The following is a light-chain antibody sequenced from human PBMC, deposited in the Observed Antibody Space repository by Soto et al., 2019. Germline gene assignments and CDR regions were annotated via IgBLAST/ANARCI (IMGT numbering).Light chain of an antibody. CDR1: QSVGSN. V-gene: IGKV3-15*01. J-gene: IGKJ1*01. Sequence: EIVMTQSPATLSVSPGERVTLSCRASQSVGSNLAWYQKKPAQAPRLLIYSAATRATGIPARFSGSWSGTEFALTISSLQSEDFGVYDGQQYTKRWTFGQGTKVEI. CDR2: SAA. CDR3: QQYTKRWT.